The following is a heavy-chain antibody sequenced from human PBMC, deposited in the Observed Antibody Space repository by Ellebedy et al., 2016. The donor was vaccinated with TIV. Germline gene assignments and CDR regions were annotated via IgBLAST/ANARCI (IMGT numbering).Heavy chain of an antibody. J-gene: IGHJ4*02. CDR3: AKNVIRKRVAGLNDY. D-gene: IGHD6-19*01. CDR1: GLTFSTYV. Sequence: AGSLRLSXVASGLTFSTYVMSWVRQAPGKGLECVSTINDNGNSTYFADSVKGRFTISRDNSKNTLYLQMNSLRAEDTGVYYCAKNVIRKRVAGLNDYWGQGTLVIVSS. CDR2: INDNGNST. V-gene: IGHV3-23*01.